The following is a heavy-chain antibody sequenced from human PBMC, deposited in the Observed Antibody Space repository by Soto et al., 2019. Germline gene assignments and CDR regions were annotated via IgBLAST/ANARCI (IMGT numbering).Heavy chain of an antibody. CDR2: IKNKGNGGTT. J-gene: IGHJ4*02. V-gene: IGHV3-49*04. CDR3: VRGFRSE. CDR1: GFTFGDSV. D-gene: IGHD3-3*01. Sequence: PGGSLGLSCTGSGFTFGDSVISWVRQVPGKGPQWIGFIKNKGNGGTTEYAASVKDRFTMSRDDSKNIAYLQMNSLQIEDAAVYYCVRGFRSEWGQGTLVTVSS.